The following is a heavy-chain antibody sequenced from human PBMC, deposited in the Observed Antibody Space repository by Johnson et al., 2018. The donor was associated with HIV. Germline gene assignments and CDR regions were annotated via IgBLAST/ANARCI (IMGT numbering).Heavy chain of an antibody. D-gene: IGHD6-13*01. V-gene: IGHV3-30*02. CDR2: IRYDGSNK. J-gene: IGHJ3*02. Sequence: VQLMESGGGVVQPGGSLRLSCAASGFTFSSYAMHWVRQAPGKGLEWVAFIRYDGSNKYYADSVKGRFTISRDNSKNTLYLQMNSLRAEDTAVYYCASAEIAAAATGHDAFDIWGQGTMVTVSS. CDR1: GFTFSSYA. CDR3: ASAEIAAAATGHDAFDI.